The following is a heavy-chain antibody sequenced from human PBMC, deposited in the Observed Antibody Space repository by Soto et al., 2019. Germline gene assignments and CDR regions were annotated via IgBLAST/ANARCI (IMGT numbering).Heavy chain of an antibody. Sequence: VQLVESGGGLVQPGGSLRLSCAASGFTFSSYWMHWVRHVPGKGLVWVSRINSDGSSTTYADSVRGRFTISRDNAKNTLYLQMHSRRAEDTAVYYCARDIVVVVATSDYGMDVWGQGTTVTVSS. CDR1: GFTFSSYW. V-gene: IGHV3-74*01. D-gene: IGHD2-15*01. J-gene: IGHJ6*02. CDR3: ARDIVVVVATSDYGMDV. CDR2: INSDGSST.